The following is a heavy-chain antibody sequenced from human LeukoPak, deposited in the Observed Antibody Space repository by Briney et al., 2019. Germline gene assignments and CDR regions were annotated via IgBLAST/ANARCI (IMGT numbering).Heavy chain of an antibody. V-gene: IGHV3-11*04. Sequence: GGSLRLSCAASGFTFSDYYMSWIRQAPGKGLEWVSYISSSDSTIYYADSVKGRFTISRDNAKNSLYLQMNSLRAEDTAVYYCARLLVVRGVISHMDVWGKGTTVTVSS. CDR1: GFTFSDYY. D-gene: IGHD3-10*01. CDR2: ISSSDSTI. J-gene: IGHJ6*03. CDR3: ARLLVVRGVISHMDV.